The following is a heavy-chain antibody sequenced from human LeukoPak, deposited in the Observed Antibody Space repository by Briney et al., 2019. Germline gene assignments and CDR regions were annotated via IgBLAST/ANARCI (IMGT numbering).Heavy chain of an antibody. Sequence: PSETLSLTCTVSGGSISSSSYYWGWIRQPPGKGLEWIGSIYYSGSTYYNPSLKSRVTISVDTSKNQFSLKLSSVTAADTAVYYCAKDLRYYGSGSSFDYWGQGTLVTVSS. D-gene: IGHD3-10*01. J-gene: IGHJ4*02. CDR2: IYYSGST. CDR3: AKDLRYYGSGSSFDY. CDR1: GGSISSSSYY. V-gene: IGHV4-39*07.